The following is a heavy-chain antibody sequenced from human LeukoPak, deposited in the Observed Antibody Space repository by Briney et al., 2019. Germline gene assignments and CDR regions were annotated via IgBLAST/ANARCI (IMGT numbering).Heavy chain of an antibody. CDR1: GFTFDDYA. J-gene: IGHJ4*02. CDR3: AKGQSYDSSGYYSGSFDY. Sequence: GRSLRLSCAASGFTFDDYAMHWVRQAPGKGLEWVSGISWNSGSIGYADSVKGRFTISRDNAKNSLYLQMNSLRAEDTALYYCAKGQSYDSSGYYSGSFDYWGQGTLVTVSS. CDR2: ISWNSGSI. V-gene: IGHV3-9*01. D-gene: IGHD3-22*01.